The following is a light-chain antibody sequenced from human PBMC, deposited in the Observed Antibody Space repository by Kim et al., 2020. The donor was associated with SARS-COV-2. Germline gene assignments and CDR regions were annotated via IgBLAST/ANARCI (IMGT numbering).Light chain of an antibody. J-gene: IGKJ1*01. Sequence: SVGDRVTITDRASQSISNYLNWYQQKPGKTPKLLIYTASSLQSGVTSRFSDSGSGTDFTLTISSLQPEDFATYYCQQSYSTPWTFGQGTKMDIK. CDR3: QQSYSTPWT. V-gene: IGKV1-39*01. CDR2: TAS. CDR1: QSISNY.